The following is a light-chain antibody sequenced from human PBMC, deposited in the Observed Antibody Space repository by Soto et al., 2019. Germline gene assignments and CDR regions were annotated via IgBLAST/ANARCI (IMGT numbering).Light chain of an antibody. CDR2: DVS. V-gene: IGLV2-14*01. CDR1: SSDVGGYNY. CDR3: SSYTSTSVV. J-gene: IGLJ3*02. Sequence: QSALTQPASVSGSPGQSITISCTGTSSDVGGYNYVSWYQQHPGKAPKLLIYDVSNRPSGISDRFSGSKFGDTASLTISGLQAEDEGNYYCSSYTSTSVVFGGGTKLTVL.